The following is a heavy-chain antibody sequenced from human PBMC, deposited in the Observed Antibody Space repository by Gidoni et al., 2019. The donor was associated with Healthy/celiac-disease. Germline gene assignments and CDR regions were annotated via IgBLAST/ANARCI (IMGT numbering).Heavy chain of an antibody. CDR2: IYYSGST. Sequence: QLQLQESGPGLVKPSETLSLTCTVSGGSISSSSYYWGWIRQPPGKGLEWIGSIYYSGSTYYNPSLKSRVTISVDTSKNQFSLKLSSVTAADTAVYYCARLRGLYSSSWYFDYWGQGTLVTVSS. CDR1: GGSISSSSYY. V-gene: IGHV4-39*01. CDR3: ARLRGLYSSSWYFDY. J-gene: IGHJ4*02. D-gene: IGHD6-13*01.